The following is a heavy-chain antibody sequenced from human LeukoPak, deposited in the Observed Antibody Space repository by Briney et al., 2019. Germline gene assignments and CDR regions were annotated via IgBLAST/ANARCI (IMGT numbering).Heavy chain of an antibody. D-gene: IGHD3-22*01. V-gene: IGHV3-11*01. J-gene: IGHJ2*01. CDR2: ISSSGRAYI. Sequence: GGSLRLSCAASGFTFSDYYMSWIRQAAGKGLEWVSYISSSGRAYIYYADSVKGRFTISRDNAKNSLYLQMNSLRAEDTAVYYCARDLPYYEKRLPKNWYFDLWGRGTLVTVSS. CDR3: ARDLPYYEKRLPKNWYFDL. CDR1: GFTFSDYY.